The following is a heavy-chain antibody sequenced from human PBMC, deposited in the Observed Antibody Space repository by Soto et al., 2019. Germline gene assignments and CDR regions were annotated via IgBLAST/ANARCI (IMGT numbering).Heavy chain of an antibody. CDR1: GGSISSYY. V-gene: IGHV4-4*07. CDR3: AQGLPEYSGYDYGWFDP. Sequence: QVQLQESGPGLVKPSETLSLTCTVSGGSISSYYWSWIRQPAGKGLEWIGRIYTSGSTNYNPSLKSRVTMSVDTSKNQFSLKLSSVTAADTAVYYCAQGLPEYSGYDYGWFDPWDQGTLVTVSS. J-gene: IGHJ5*02. CDR2: IYTSGST. D-gene: IGHD5-12*01.